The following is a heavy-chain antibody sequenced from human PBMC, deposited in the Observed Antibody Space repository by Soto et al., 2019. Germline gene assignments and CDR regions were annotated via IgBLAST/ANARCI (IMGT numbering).Heavy chain of an antibody. CDR2: ISAYNGNT. CDR1: GYTFTSYG. J-gene: IGHJ6*02. D-gene: IGHD3-10*01. CDR3: AKPLWFGEPTLSGMDV. V-gene: IGHV1-18*01. Sequence: GASVKVSCKASGYTFTSYGISWVRQAPGQGLEWMGWISAYNGNTNYAQKLQGRVTMTTDTSTSTAYMELNSLRAEDTAVYYCAKPLWFGEPTLSGMDVWGQGTTVTVSS.